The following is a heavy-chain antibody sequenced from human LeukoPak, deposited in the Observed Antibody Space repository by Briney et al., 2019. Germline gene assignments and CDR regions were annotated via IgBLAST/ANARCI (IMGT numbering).Heavy chain of an antibody. CDR2: IKPDGSEK. V-gene: IGHV3-7*01. Sequence: PGGSLRLSCVASGFTFNTYWMSWVRQAPGKGLEWVANIKPDGSEKYYMDSVKGRFTISRDNAKNSLYLQMNSLRAEDTAVYYCARDQWWQFIAVAITSYFDPWGQGTLVTVSS. D-gene: IGHD6-19*01. J-gene: IGHJ4*02. CDR1: GFTFNTYW. CDR3: ARDQWWQFIAVAITSYFDP.